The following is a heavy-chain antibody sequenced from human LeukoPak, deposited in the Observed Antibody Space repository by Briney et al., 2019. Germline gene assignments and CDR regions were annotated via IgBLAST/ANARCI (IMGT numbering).Heavy chain of an antibody. CDR1: GFTFSSYA. CDR2: ISSSGSYI. CDR3: ARVVNWFDP. J-gene: IGHJ5*02. D-gene: IGHD2-15*01. Sequence: GGSLRLSCAASGFTFSSYAMHWVRQAPGKGLEWVSSISSSGSYIYYLDSVRDRFTISRDNAKNSLYLQMNSLRAEDTAVYYCARVVNWFDPWGQGTLVTVSS. V-gene: IGHV3-21*01.